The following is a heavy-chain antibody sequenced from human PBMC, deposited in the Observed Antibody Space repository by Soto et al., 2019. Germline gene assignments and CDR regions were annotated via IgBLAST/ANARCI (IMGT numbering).Heavy chain of an antibody. Sequence: QVQLVQSGAEVKKPGASVKVSCEASGYTFTTYDINWVRQATGQWLEWMGWMNPYNSNTGYAQRFQGRVTLTWDTSISTAYMELSSLTSEDTAIYYCARGGDFDFWGQGTLVSVSS. CDR1: GYTFTTYD. D-gene: IGHD7-27*01. V-gene: IGHV1-8*01. CDR3: ARGGDFDF. J-gene: IGHJ4*02. CDR2: MNPYNSNT.